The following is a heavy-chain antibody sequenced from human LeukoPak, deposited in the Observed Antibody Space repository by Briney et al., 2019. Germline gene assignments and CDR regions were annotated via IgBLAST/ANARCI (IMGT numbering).Heavy chain of an antibody. D-gene: IGHD6-13*01. CDR2: INPNSGGT. J-gene: IGHJ5*02. Sequence: ASVKVSCKASGYTFTGYYMHWVRQAPGQGLEWMGWINPNSGGTNYAQKFQGRVTMTRDTSISTAYMELSRLRSDDTAVYYCARVPSSSSWYEYNWFDPWGQGTLVTVSS. CDR3: ARVPSSSSWYEYNWFDP. CDR1: GYTFTGYY. V-gene: IGHV1-2*02.